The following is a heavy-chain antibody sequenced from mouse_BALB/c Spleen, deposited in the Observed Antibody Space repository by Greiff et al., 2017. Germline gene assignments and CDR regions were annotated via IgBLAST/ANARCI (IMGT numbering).Heavy chain of an antibody. D-gene: IGHD2-2*01. CDR1: GFAFSSYD. Sequence: EVNVVESGGGLVKPGGSLKLSCAASGFAFSSYDMSWVRQTPEKRLEWVAYISSGGGSTYYPDTVKGRFTISRDNAKNTLYLQMSSLKSEDTAMYYCARVWLRRFAYWGQGTLVTVSA. V-gene: IGHV5-12-1*01. J-gene: IGHJ3*01. CDR2: ISSGGGST. CDR3: ARVWLRRFAY.